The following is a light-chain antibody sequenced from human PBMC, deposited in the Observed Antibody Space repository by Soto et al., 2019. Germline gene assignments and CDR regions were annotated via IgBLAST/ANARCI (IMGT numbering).Light chain of an antibody. V-gene: IGKV3-20*01. CDR1: QSVSSNF. J-gene: IGKJ1*01. Sequence: EIVLTQSPGTLSLSPGERGTLSFMAIQSVSSNFLAWYQQKPGQAPRLLIYGASNRATGFPDRFSGSGSGTDFTLTITRLEPEDFAVYFCQQYGSSPRTFGQGTKVDIK. CDR2: GAS. CDR3: QQYGSSPRT.